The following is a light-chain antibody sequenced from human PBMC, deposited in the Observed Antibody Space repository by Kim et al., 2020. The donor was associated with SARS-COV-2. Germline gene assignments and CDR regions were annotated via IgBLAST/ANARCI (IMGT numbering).Light chain of an antibody. CDR1: ESIGRW. CDR3: QQYYSWRT. J-gene: IGKJ1*01. CDR2: KAS. Sequence: DIQMTQSPSTLSASVGDRVTITCRASESIGRWLAWYQQKPGKAPKLLIHKASTLKSGVPSRFSGSGSGTEFTLTISRLQPDDFATYYCQQYYSWRTFGQGTKVDIK. V-gene: IGKV1-5*03.